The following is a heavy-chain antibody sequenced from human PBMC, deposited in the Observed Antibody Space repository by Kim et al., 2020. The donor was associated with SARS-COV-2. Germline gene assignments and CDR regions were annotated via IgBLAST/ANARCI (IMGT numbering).Heavy chain of an antibody. V-gene: IGHV1-24*01. J-gene: IGHJ6*02. D-gene: IGHD3-3*01. Sequence: ASVKVSCKVSGYTLTELSMHWVRQAPGKGLEWMGGFDPEDGETIYAQKFQGRVTMTEDTSTDTAYMELSSLRSEDTAVYYCATPSYDFWSGYLDNQPPNYGMDVWGQGTTVTVSS. CDR1: GYTLTELS. CDR2: FDPEDGET. CDR3: ATPSYDFWSGYLDNQPPNYGMDV.